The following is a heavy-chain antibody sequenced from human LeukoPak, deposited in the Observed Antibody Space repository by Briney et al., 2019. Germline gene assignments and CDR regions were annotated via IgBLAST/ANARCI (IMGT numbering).Heavy chain of an antibody. V-gene: IGHV1-2*02. Sequence: GASVKVSCKASGYTFIGYFMHWVRQTPRQGLQSLGSMDPNDGKTKYSQQFQERVTMTCDTSITTAYLELAGLTFDDSGVYYCATNAGLPSNTLDLWGPGTKVTVSS. J-gene: IGHJ6*02. CDR1: GYTFIGYF. D-gene: IGHD2-21*02. CDR3: ATNAGLPSNTLDL. CDR2: MDPNDGKT.